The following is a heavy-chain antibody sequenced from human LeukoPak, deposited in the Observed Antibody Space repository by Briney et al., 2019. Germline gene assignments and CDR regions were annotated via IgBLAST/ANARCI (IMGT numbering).Heavy chain of an antibody. CDR3: ARGRQMHPYCSSTSCYRPSSYYFDY. D-gene: IGHD2-2*01. CDR2: IYYSGST. V-gene: IGHV4-39*01. CDR1: GGSISSSSYY. Sequence: PSETLSLTCTVSGGSISSSSYYWGWIRQPPGKGPEWIGSIYYSGSTYYNPSLKSRVTISVDTSKNQFSLKLSSVTAADTAVYYCARGRQMHPYCSSTSCYRPSSYYFDYWGQGTLVTVSS. J-gene: IGHJ4*02.